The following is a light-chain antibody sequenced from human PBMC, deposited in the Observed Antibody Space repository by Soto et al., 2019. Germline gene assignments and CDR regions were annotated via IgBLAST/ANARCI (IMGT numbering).Light chain of an antibody. CDR1: QSVSTY. Sequence: EIVLTQSPATLSLSPGERATLSCRASQSVSTYLVWYQQKPGQAPRLLIHDVFNRATGIPARFSGSGSGTDFTLTISRLEPEDFAVYYCHQRRDWPRTFGQGTKVEIK. V-gene: IGKV3-11*01. J-gene: IGKJ1*01. CDR2: DVF. CDR3: HQRRDWPRT.